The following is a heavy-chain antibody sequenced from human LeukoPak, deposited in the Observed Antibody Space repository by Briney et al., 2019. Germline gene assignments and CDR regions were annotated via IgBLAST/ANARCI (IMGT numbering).Heavy chain of an antibody. D-gene: IGHD2-15*01. Sequence: SVKVSCKASGGTFSSYAISWVRQAPGQGLEWMGGIIPIFGTANYAQKFQGRVTITADESTSTAYMEPSSLRSEDTAVYYCARGIIGYCSGGSCYDYYYGMDVWGQGTTVTVSS. CDR1: GGTFSSYA. V-gene: IGHV1-69*01. J-gene: IGHJ6*02. CDR3: ARGIIGYCSGGSCYDYYYGMDV. CDR2: IIPIFGTA.